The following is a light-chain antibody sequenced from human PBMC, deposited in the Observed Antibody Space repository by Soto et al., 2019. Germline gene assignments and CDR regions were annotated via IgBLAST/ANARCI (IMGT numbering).Light chain of an antibody. CDR1: QSVSSSY. Sequence: EIVLTQSPGTLSLSPGERATLSCRASQSVSSSYLAWHQQKPGQAPRLLVYGASSRATGIPDRFSGSGSGTDLTLTISRVEPEDFAVYYCQHYGSSPFTFGPGTRVDIK. J-gene: IGKJ3*01. V-gene: IGKV3-20*01. CDR3: QHYGSSPFT. CDR2: GAS.